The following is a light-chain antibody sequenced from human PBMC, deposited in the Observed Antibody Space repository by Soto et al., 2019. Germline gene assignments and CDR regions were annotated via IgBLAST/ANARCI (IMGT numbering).Light chain of an antibody. J-gene: IGLJ2*01. CDR3: CSYAGSYTFL. CDR2: DVS. Sequence: QSALTQPRSVSGSPGQSGTISCTGTSSDVGGYNYVSWYQQHPGKAPKLMIYDVSKRPSGVPDRFSGSKSGNTASLTISGRQAEDEADYYCCSYAGSYTFLFGGGTQLTVL. V-gene: IGLV2-11*01. CDR1: SSDVGGYNY.